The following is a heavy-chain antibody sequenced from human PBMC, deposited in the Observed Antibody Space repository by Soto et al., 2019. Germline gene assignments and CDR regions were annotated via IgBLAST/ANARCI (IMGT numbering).Heavy chain of an antibody. Sequence: QVQLVESGGGVVQPGRALRLSCAASGFTFSSYGMHWGRQAPGKGLEWVTVISYAGKVAYYADSVKGRFTISRDNSTNKLYLQMNSLRTEDTAMYYCANEGPITSWYFDYWGQGTLVTVSS. D-gene: IGHD2-2*01. CDR1: GFTFSSYG. CDR3: ANEGPITSWYFDY. J-gene: IGHJ4*02. CDR2: ISYAGKVA. V-gene: IGHV3-30*18.